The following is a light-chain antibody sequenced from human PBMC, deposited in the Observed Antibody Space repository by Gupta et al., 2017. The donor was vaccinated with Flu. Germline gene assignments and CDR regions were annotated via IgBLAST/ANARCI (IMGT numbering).Light chain of an antibody. V-gene: IGKV2-30*02. Sequence: PVTLGQPASISCRSSQSLVHSDGNTYLTWFQQRPGQSPRRLIYKVSNRDSGVPERFSGSGSGTDFTLTISRVEAEDIGVYYCLEGRYAHTFGQGTKFEIK. CDR3: LEGRYAHT. CDR2: KVS. J-gene: IGKJ2*01. CDR1: QSLVHSDGNTY.